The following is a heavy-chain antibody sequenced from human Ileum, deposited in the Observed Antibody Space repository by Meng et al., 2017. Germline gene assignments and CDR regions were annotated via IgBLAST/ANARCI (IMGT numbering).Heavy chain of an antibody. CDR1: GFTFSSYR. CDR2: ISSSSIYT. CDR3: AVGENDSRNHCYY. J-gene: IGHJ4*02. Sequence: EFGGGLVKPGGSLRLSCAASGFTFSSYRMNWVRQAPGKGLEWVASISSSSIYTYYADSVKGRFAISRDTAKSSLYLQMNSLRAEDTAVYYCAVGENDSRNHCYYWGQGTLVTVSS. D-gene: IGHD3-10*01. V-gene: IGHV3-21*01.